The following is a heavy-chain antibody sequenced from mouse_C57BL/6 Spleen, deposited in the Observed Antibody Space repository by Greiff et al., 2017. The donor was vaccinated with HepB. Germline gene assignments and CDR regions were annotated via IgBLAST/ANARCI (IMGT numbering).Heavy chain of an antibody. CDR3: AIGSSPSGVDY. J-gene: IGHJ2*01. D-gene: IGHD3-3*01. CDR2: IYPGDGDT. CDR1: GYAFSSYW. Sequence: VQLQQSGAELVKPGASVKISCKASGYAFSSYWMNWVKQRPGKGLEWIGQIYPGDGDTNYNGKFKGKATLTADKSSSTAYMQLSSLTSEDSAVYFCAIGSSPSGVDYWGQGTTLTVSS. V-gene: IGHV1-80*01.